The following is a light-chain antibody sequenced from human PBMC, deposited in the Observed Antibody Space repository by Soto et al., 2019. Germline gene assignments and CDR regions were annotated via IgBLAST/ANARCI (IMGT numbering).Light chain of an antibody. V-gene: IGKV1-39*01. Sequence: DIQMTQSPSSLSASVEDRGIITCRPSQSISNHLNWYQQKTGRAPKLLIFAASSLQSGVPSRFSGSGSGTEFTLTITSLQPEDFATYYCQQSGDTPPWTFGQGTKVDIK. J-gene: IGKJ1*01. CDR1: QSISNH. CDR3: QQSGDTPPWT. CDR2: AAS.